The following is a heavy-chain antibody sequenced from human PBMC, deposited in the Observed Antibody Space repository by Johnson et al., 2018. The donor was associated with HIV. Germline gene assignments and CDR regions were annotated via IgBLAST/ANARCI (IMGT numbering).Heavy chain of an antibody. V-gene: IGHV3-74*01. J-gene: IGHJ3*02. D-gene: IGHD3-16*01. Sequence: VQLVESGGALVQPGGSLRLSCAASGFTFSSHWMHWVRQVPGKGLVWVSRINSDGSIISYADSVKGRLTISRDNAKNTLFLQMNSLRPEDTAVYYCAREGESLLDAFDIWGQGTMVTVSA. CDR1: GFTFSSHW. CDR2: INSDGSII. CDR3: AREGESLLDAFDI.